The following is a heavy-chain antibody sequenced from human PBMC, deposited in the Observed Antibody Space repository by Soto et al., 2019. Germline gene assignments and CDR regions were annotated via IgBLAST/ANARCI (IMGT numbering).Heavy chain of an antibody. J-gene: IGHJ5*02. V-gene: IGHV5-51*01. CDR3: ARGPYYYDSSGYTGHWFDP. D-gene: IGHD3-22*01. Sequence: PGESLKISCKGSGYSFTSYWIGWVRQMPGKGLEWMGIIYPGDSDTRYSPSFQGQVTISADKSISTAYLQWSSLKASDTAMYYCARGPYYYDSSGYTGHWFDPWGQGNLVTVSS. CDR2: IYPGDSDT. CDR1: GYSFTSYW.